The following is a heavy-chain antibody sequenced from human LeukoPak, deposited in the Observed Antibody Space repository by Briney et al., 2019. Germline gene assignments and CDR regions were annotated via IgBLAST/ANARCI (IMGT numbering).Heavy chain of an antibody. CDR2: ITGDGSTK. V-gene: IGHV3-33*01. CDR3: ARGCYYSMDV. Sequence: GRSLRLSCVASGFTFSNYGMQWVRQAPGKGLEWVTVITGDGSTKFYADSVKGRFTISRDNSRNTLYLQMNSLRAEDAAVYCCARGCYYSMDVWGQGTTVTVSS. CDR1: GFTFSNYG. J-gene: IGHJ6*02.